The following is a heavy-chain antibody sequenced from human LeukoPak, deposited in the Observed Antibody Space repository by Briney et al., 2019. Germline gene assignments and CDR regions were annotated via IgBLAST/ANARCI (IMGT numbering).Heavy chain of an antibody. Sequence: GGSLRLSCAASGFTFGSYAMTWVRQAPGKGLEWVSGISGSGGSTYYADSVKGRFTISRDNSKNTLCLQMNSLRAEDTAVYYCAKDLSPLYYYGSGSSNSFDYWGQGTLVTVSS. CDR2: ISGSGGST. D-gene: IGHD3-10*01. J-gene: IGHJ4*02. V-gene: IGHV3-23*01. CDR3: AKDLSPLYYYGSGSSNSFDY. CDR1: GFTFGSYA.